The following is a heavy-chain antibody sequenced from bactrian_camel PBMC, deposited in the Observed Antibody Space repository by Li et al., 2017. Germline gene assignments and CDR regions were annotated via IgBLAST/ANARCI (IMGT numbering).Heavy chain of an antibody. J-gene: IGHJ4*01. V-gene: IGHV3S53*01. CDR3: ARGALVGFRELTF. Sequence: VQLVESGGGSVQAGGSLRLSCAASRYMYSNGCMGWFRQAPGKEREGVATIDTDGSTRYADSVKGRFTIPRDNAKNTLYLQMNSLTTEDTAMYFCARGALVGFRELTFWGQGTQVTVS. D-gene: IGHD6*01. CDR1: RYMYSNGC. CDR2: IDTDGST.